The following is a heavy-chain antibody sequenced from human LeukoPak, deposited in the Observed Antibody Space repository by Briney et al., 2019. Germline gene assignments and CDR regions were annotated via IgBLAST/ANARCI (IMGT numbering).Heavy chain of an antibody. CDR1: GFTFSSYS. D-gene: IGHD1-26*01. J-gene: IGHJ3*02. Sequence: GGSLRLSCAASGFTFSSYSMNWVRQAPGKGLEWVSSISSSSSYIYYADSVKGRFTISRDNAKNSVDLQMNSLRVEDTAVYYCARGSVGGSAFDIWGQGTMVTVSS. CDR2: ISSSSSYI. CDR3: ARGSVGGSAFDI. V-gene: IGHV3-21*01.